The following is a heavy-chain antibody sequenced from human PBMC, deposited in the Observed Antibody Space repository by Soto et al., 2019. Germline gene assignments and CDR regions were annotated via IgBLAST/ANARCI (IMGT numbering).Heavy chain of an antibody. D-gene: IGHD1-1*01. V-gene: IGHV1-8*01. CDR3: AGRKRYNWNDEYWFDP. Sequence: QVQLVQSGAEVKKPGASVKVSCKASGYTFTSYDINWVRQATGQGLEWMGWMNHNSGNTGYAQKFQGRVTMTGITYMSTGYMERISRRSEDKAVYYCAGRKRYNWNDEYWFDPWGQGTLVTVSS. J-gene: IGHJ5*02. CDR2: MNHNSGNT. CDR1: GYTFTSYD.